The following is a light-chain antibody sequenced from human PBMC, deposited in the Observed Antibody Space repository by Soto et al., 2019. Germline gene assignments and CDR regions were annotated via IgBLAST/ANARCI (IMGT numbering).Light chain of an antibody. Sequence: EIVLTQSPATLSLSPGERATLSCRASQSVNSNLAWYQQKPGQAPRLLIFDASNRATGIPARFSGSGSGTDFTLTISSLEPEDVAVYYCQQRSNWPPYTFGQGTKLAIK. CDR2: DAS. V-gene: IGKV3-11*01. J-gene: IGKJ2*01. CDR1: QSVNSN. CDR3: QQRSNWPPYT.